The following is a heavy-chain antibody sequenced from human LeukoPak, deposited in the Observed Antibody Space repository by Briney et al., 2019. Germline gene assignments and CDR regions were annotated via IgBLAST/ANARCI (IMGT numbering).Heavy chain of an antibody. D-gene: IGHD3-22*01. V-gene: IGHV4-61*08. J-gene: IGHJ6*02. CDR3: ARAHYDPKNYYYYYGMDV. CDR2: IYYSGST. CDR1: GDSISSGGYS. Sequence: PSETLSLTCAVSGDSISSGGYSWSWIRQPPGKGLEWIGYIYYSGSTNYNPFLKSRVTISVDTSKNQFSLKLSSVTAADTAVYYCARAHYDPKNYYYYYGMDVWGQGATVTVSS.